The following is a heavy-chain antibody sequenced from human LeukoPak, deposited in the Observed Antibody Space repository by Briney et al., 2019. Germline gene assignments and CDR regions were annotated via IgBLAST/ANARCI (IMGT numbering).Heavy chain of an antibody. Sequence: SETLSLTCAVYGGSFSGYYWSWIRQPPGKGLEWIGEINHRGSTNYNPSLMSRVTISVDTSKNQFSLKLSSVTAADTAVYYCARGGDRGYTYWGQGTLVTVSS. CDR3: ARGGDRGYTY. CDR2: INHRGST. J-gene: IGHJ4*02. CDR1: GGSFSGYY. D-gene: IGHD5-18*01. V-gene: IGHV4-34*01.